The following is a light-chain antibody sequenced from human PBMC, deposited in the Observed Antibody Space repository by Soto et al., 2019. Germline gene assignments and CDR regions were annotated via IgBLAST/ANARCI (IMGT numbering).Light chain of an antibody. CDR3: QQYGSSPRT. J-gene: IGKJ1*01. Sequence: EIVLTQSPGTLSLSPGETLSLSCRSSQSVRRYLAWYQHKPGQAPRLLIYDASNRATGIPDRFSGSGSGTDFTLTISRMEPEDFAVYCCQQYGSSPRTFGQGTKVDI. CDR2: DAS. CDR1: QSVRRY. V-gene: IGKV3-20*01.